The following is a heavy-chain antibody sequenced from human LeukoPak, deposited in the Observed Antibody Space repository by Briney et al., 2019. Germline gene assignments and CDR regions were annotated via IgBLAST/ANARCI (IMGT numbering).Heavy chain of an antibody. D-gene: IGHD7-27*01. CDR1: GFTFSDYY. Sequence: GGSLRLSCTASGFTFSDYYMSWIRQAPGKGLEWVSNIGNSVGNKYYADSVKGRFTISRDNAKKSLYLQMNSLRAEDTAVYYCARARQLGTYYFDYWGQGTLVTVSS. J-gene: IGHJ4*02. CDR2: IGNSVGNK. V-gene: IGHV3-11*01. CDR3: ARARQLGTYYFDY.